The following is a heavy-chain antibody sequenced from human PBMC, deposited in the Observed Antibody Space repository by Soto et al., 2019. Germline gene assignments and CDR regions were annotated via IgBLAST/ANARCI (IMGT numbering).Heavy chain of an antibody. CDR1: GYTFTGHY. J-gene: IGHJ4*02. Sequence: ASVKVSCKASGYTFTGHYIHWVRQAPEQLPEWMGEIGPESGATRYAQRFQGRVTMTRDMSITIGYMELNNLSPDDTAVYCCGRGLSGQIVVFYWGQGTPVTVSS. V-gene: IGHV1-2*02. D-gene: IGHD1-26*01. CDR3: GRGLSGQIVVFY. CDR2: IGPESGAT.